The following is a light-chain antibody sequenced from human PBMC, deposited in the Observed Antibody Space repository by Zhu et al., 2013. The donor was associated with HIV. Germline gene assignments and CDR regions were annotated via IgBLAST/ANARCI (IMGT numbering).Light chain of an antibody. V-gene: IGKV3-20*01. CDR3: QQYAASPLT. J-gene: IGKJ4*01. CDR1: QTVSSSN. Sequence: EIVMTQSPATLSVSPGERATLSCRASQTVSSSNLAWYQQKPGQAPRLLIYGASSRATGIPDRFSGSVSGTDFTLTISRLEPEDFAVYYCQQYAASPLTFGGGTKVEIK. CDR2: GAS.